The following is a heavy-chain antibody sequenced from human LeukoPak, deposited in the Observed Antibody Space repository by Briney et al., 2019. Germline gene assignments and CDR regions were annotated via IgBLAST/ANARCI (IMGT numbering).Heavy chain of an antibody. CDR1: GGSTSGGNYY. D-gene: IGHD3-10*01. J-gene: IGHJ5*02. Sequence: PSQTLSLTCAVSGGSTSGGNYYWGWIRRPPGKGLEWIGGISSSGNTYYNPALKSRITISVDTSKNHFSLKLSSVTAADTAVYYCARHYGPWGQGTLVTVSS. V-gene: IGHV4-39*01. CDR2: ISSSGNT. CDR3: ARHYGP.